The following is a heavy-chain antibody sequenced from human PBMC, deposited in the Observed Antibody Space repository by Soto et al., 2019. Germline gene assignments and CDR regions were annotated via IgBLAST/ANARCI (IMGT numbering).Heavy chain of an antibody. D-gene: IGHD4-17*01. V-gene: IGHV3-73*01. Sequence: GVLRLSCAASGFTFSVSAIHWVRQASGNGLEWVGRIRSKADSYATAYADSVKGRFTISRDNSKNMVYLQMNSLRVEDTAVYYCTRPALLVTTVDYWGQGILVTGSS. CDR1: GFTFSVSA. CDR2: IRSKADSYAT. CDR3: TRPALLVTTVDY. J-gene: IGHJ4*02.